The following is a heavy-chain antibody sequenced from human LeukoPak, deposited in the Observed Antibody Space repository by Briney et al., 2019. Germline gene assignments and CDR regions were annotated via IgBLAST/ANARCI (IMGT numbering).Heavy chain of an antibody. V-gene: IGHV3-23*01. J-gene: IGHJ4*02. CDR1: GFTFSSYA. CDR3: AKRQGASCRIGYFDY. CDR2: INNSGGST. Sequence: PGGSLRLSCAASGFTFSSYAMSWVRQAPGKGLEWVSTINNSGGSTYYTDSVKGRFTISRDNSKNTLYLQMNSLRAEDTAVYYCAKRQGASCRIGYFDYWGQGTLVTVSS. D-gene: IGHD2/OR15-2a*01.